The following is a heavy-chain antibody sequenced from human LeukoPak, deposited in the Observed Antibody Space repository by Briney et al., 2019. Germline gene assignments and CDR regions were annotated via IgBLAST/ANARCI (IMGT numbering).Heavy chain of an antibody. Sequence: PSETLSHTCTVSGGSIISYYWSWIRQPPGQGLEWIGYISYSGTTNYNPSLQSRVTISVDTSKNQFSLKLSSVTAADTAVYYCARGSSGYYYVSDYWGQGTLVTVSS. V-gene: IGHV4-59*01. CDR1: GGSIISYY. J-gene: IGHJ4*02. D-gene: IGHD3-22*01. CDR3: ARGSSGYYYVSDY. CDR2: ISYSGTT.